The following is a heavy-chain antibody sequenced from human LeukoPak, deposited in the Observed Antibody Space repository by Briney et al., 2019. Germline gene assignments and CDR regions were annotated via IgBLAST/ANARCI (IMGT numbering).Heavy chain of an antibody. D-gene: IGHD4-17*01. J-gene: IGHJ4*02. Sequence: ASVKVSCKASGYTFTRYYIHWVRQAPGQGLEWMGILNPSGGSTNYAQKFQGRVTMTTDTSTSTAYMELRSLRSDDTAVYYCARGPAVDYWGQGTLVTVSS. CDR1: GYTFTRYY. CDR2: LNPSGGST. V-gene: IGHV1-46*01. CDR3: ARGPAVDY.